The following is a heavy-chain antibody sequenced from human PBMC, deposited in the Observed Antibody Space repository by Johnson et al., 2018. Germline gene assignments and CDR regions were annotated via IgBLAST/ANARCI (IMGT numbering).Heavy chain of an antibody. CDR3: TSSQLGISALDI. D-gene: IGHD1-1*01. J-gene: IGHJ3*02. CDR2: ISYDGVNT. Sequence: QVQLVQSGGGVVRPGTSLKLSCAASGFTLSDHAIHWVRQTPGRGLESVAVISYDGVNTYYGDSVKGRFSISRDNSKGKVYLELNSLRTEDTAVYYCTSSQLGISALDILGEGTMVTVSS. V-gene: IGHV3-30-3*01. CDR1: GFTLSDHA.